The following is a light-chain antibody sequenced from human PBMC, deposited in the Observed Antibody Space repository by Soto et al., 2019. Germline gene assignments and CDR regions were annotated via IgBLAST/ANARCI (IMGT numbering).Light chain of an antibody. CDR1: QSVSSN. V-gene: IGKV3-15*01. CDR2: DAS. J-gene: IGKJ4*01. Sequence: EIVMTQSPATLSVSPGERATLSCRASQSVSSNLAWYQQKPGQTPRLLIYDASSRATGIPARFSGSGTGTDFTVTISSLQSEDFAGYYCQQYNNWPLTFGGGTNVEIK. CDR3: QQYNNWPLT.